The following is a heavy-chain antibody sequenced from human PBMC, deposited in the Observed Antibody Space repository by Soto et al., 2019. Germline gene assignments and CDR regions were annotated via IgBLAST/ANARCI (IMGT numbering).Heavy chain of an antibody. CDR3: ARAIVPSHLYYYYYGTDV. CDR1: GYTFTGYA. Sequence: ASVKVSCKFSGYTFTGYAMHWVRQVPGQRREWMGWINAGNGNTKYSQKFQGRITITRHTSASTAYMELSSLRSDDTPVYYGARAIVPSHLYYYYYGTDVWGQGTTVTVSS. D-gene: IGHD2-15*01. J-gene: IGHJ6*02. CDR2: INAGNGNT. V-gene: IGHV1-3*01.